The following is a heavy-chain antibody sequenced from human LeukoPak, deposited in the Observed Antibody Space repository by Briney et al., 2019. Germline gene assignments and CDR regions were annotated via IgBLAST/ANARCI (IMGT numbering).Heavy chain of an antibody. CDR1: GYTFSDYY. CDR3: ARDQKQWLEIDY. D-gene: IGHD6-19*01. J-gene: IGHJ4*02. V-gene: IGHV1-2*02. CDR2: INPNSGGT. Sequence: ASVKVSCKGSGYTFSDYYMHWVRQAHGQGLEWMGWINPNSGGTNFAQKFQGRVTMTRDTSISTAYMELSRLTSDDTAVYYCARDQKQWLEIDYWGQGTLVTVSS.